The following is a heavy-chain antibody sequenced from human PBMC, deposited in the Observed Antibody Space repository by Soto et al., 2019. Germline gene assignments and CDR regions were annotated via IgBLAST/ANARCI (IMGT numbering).Heavy chain of an antibody. V-gene: IGHV3-33*01. CDR2: IWYDGSNK. D-gene: IGHD1-20*01. CDR1: GFTFSSYG. J-gene: IGHJ6*02. CDR3: ARGVGGITGTFGRYYYYYGMDV. Sequence: PVGSLRLSCAASGFTFSSYGMHWVRQAPGKGLEWVAVIWYDGSNKYYADSVKGRFTISRDNSKNTLYLQMNSLRAEDTAVYYCARGVGGITGTFGRYYYYYGMDVWGQGTTVTVSS.